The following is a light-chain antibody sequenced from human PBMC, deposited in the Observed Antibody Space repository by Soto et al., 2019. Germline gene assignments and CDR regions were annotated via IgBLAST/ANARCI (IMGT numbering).Light chain of an antibody. V-gene: IGKV2-28*01. CDR1: QSLLHSNGYNY. CDR3: MQALQSTWT. Sequence: DIVMTQSPLSLPVTPGEPASISCRSSQSLLHSNGYNYLDWYLQKPGQSPQLLIYLGSNRASGVPDMFSGSRSGTDFTLKISRVEAEDVGVYYCMQALQSTWTFGQGTKVEIK. J-gene: IGKJ1*01. CDR2: LGS.